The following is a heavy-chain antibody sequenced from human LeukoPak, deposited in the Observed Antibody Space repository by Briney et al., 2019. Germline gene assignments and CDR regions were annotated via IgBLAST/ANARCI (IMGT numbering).Heavy chain of an antibody. CDR1: GFTVSSNY. CDR3: AKDRPNYHESNGHYYRRNGDS. V-gene: IGHV3-23*01. D-gene: IGHD3-22*01. Sequence: GGSLRLSCAASGFTVSSNYMSWVRQAPGKGLEWVSAISSSGDITFYADSVRGRFTISRDNSRYTLHLQMNSLRAEDAAMYYCAKDRPNYHESNGHYYRRNGDSWGQGTLVTVSS. J-gene: IGHJ5*01. CDR2: ISSSGDIT.